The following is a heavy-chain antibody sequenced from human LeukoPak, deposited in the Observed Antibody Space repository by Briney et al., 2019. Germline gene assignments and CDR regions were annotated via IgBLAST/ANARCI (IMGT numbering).Heavy chain of an antibody. CDR2: SYYSGST. V-gene: IGHV4-39*01. Sequence: PSETLSLTCTVSGGSISITTYYWGWIRQPPGKWLEWLGSSYYSGSTYYNPSLKSRATISVDTSTNQFSLELTSVTAADTAVYYCARHRGCSGGTCYRYFDYWGQGTLVTVSS. CDR1: GGSISITTYY. CDR3: ARHRGCSGGTCYRYFDY. J-gene: IGHJ4*02. D-gene: IGHD2-15*01.